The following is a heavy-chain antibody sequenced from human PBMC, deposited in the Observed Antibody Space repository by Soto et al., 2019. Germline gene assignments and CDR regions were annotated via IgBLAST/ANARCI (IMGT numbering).Heavy chain of an antibody. J-gene: IGHJ4*02. CDR2: MNPNSGNT. CDR1: GYTFSSYG. D-gene: IGHD3-3*01. V-gene: IGHV1-8*02. CDR3: ARGITIFGVVPG. Sequence: ASVKVSCKASGYTFSSYGISWVRQATGQGLEWMGWMNPNSGNTGYAQKFQGRVTMTMNTSISTAYMELSSLRSEDTAVYYCARGITIFGVVPGWGQGTLVTVSS.